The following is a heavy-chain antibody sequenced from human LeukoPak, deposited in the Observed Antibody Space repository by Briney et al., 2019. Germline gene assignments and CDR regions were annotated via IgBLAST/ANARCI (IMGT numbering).Heavy chain of an antibody. V-gene: IGHV4-4*02. Sequence: SGTLSLTCGVSGGSITSTNWWSWVRQPPWQGLEWIGEISLSGLTNYNPSLKSRVTMALDKSKNHLSLNLTSVTAADTAVYYCSRENGAFSPFGYWGQGTLVTVPS. CDR2: ISLSGLT. D-gene: IGHD2-8*01. CDR3: SRENGAFSPFGY. J-gene: IGHJ4*02. CDR1: GGSITSTNW.